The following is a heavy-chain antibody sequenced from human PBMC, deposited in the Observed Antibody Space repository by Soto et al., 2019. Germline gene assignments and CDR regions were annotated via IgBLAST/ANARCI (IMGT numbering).Heavy chain of an antibody. J-gene: IGHJ4*02. CDR3: AAGGSWYAF. D-gene: IGHD6-13*01. V-gene: IGHV1-2*02. CDR2: YISNSGDT. Sequence: QVQLVQSGAEVKRPGASVKVSCKTSGNPCMGHYIHWLRQAPGQGFEWLGYISNSGDTRYSQNFQGRVSMTRDTSINTAYMELRGLQSGDTAVYYCAAGGSWYAFWGQGTLVTVSS. CDR1: GNPCMGHY.